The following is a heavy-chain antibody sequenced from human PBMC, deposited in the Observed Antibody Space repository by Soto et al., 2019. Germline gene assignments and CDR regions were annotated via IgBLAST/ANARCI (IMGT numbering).Heavy chain of an antibody. J-gene: IGHJ6*02. CDR3: AKDNNIAVAGTHTDRMDV. Sequence: LRLSCAASGFTFDDYTMHWVRQAPGQGLEWVSLISWDGGSTYYADSVKGRFTISRDNSKNSLYLQMNSLRTEDTALYYCAKDNNIAVAGTHTDRMDVWGQGTTVTVSS. CDR1: GFTFDDYT. CDR2: ISWDGGST. D-gene: IGHD6-19*01. V-gene: IGHV3-43*01.